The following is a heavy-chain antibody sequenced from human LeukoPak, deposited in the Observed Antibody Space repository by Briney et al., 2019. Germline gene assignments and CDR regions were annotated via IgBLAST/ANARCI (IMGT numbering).Heavy chain of an antibody. J-gene: IGHJ5*02. Sequence: SETLSLTCTVSGGSISSSSYYWGWIRQPPGKGLEWIGSIYYSGSTYYNPSLKSRVTISVDTSKNQFSLKLSSVTAADTAVYYCARRRPRITMIVVVITTSPLGWFDPWGQGTLVTVSS. CDR2: IYYSGST. CDR1: GGSISSSSYY. V-gene: IGHV4-39*01. D-gene: IGHD3-22*01. CDR3: ARRRPRITMIVVVITTSPLGWFDP.